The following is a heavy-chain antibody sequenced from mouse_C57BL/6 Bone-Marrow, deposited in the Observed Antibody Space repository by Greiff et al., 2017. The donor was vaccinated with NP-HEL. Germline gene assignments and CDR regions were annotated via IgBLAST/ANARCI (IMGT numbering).Heavy chain of an antibody. Sequence: VQRVESDAELVKPGASVKISCKVSGYTFTDHTIHWMKQRPEQGLEWIGYIYPRDGSTKYNEKFKGKATLTADKSSSTAYMQLNSLTTEDSAVYFCARYYYGSSWGNYFDYWGQGTTLTVSS. CDR1: GYTFTDHT. CDR3: ARYYYGSSWGNYFDY. CDR2: IYPRDGST. D-gene: IGHD1-1*01. J-gene: IGHJ2*01. V-gene: IGHV1-78*01.